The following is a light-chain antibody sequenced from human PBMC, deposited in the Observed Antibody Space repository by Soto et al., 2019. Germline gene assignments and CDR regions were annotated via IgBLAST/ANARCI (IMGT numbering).Light chain of an antibody. V-gene: IGKV3-11*01. CDR1: QSVTWY. CDR2: DAT. J-gene: IGKJ4*01. CDR3: QQRNNWLT. Sequence: EIVLTQSPATLSLSPGERATLSCRASQSVTWYLAWYQQKPGQAPRLLIYDATNRATGIPARFSGSGSGTDFTITISSLEPEDFAVYYCQQRNNWLTFGGGTRVEI.